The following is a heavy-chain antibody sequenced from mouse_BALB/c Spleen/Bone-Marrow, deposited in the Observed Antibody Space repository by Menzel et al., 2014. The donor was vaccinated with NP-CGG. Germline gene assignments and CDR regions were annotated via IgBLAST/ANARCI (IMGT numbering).Heavy chain of an antibody. CDR1: GFNIKDTD. J-gene: IGHJ1*01. D-gene: IGHD2-14*01. CDR3: ASYRYAWYFDV. CDR2: IDPANGNT. Sequence: EVQLQESGAELVKPGASVKLSCTASGFNIKDTDMHWVKQRPEQGLEWIGRIDPANGNTKYDPKFQGKATITADTSSNTAYLQLSSLTSEDTAVYYCASYRYAWYFDVWGAGTTVTVSS. V-gene: IGHV14-3*02.